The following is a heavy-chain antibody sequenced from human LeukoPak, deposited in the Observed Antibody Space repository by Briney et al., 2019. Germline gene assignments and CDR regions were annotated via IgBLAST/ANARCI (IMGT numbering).Heavy chain of an antibody. CDR1: GFTFSSYG. CDR2: IWYDGSNK. J-gene: IGHJ4*02. D-gene: IGHD3-22*01. V-gene: IGHV3-33*01. CDR3: ARDTGYYDSYGYSPDY. Sequence: GGSLRLSCAASGFTFSSYGMHWVRQAPGKGLEWVAVIWYDGSNKYYADSVKGRFTISRDNSKNTLYLQMNSLRAEDTGVYYCARDTGYYDSYGYSPDYWGQGTLVTVSS.